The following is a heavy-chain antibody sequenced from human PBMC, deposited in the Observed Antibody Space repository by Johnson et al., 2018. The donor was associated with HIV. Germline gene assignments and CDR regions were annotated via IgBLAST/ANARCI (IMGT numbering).Heavy chain of an antibody. CDR1: GFTVNGNY. Sequence: QMLLVESGGGLVQPGGSLRLSCAVSGFTVNGNYMSWVRQAPGKGLEWVAVISYDGSNKYYADSVEGRFTISRDNSKNTLYLQMNSLRADDKAVYYCSRAAQWELDFDAFDIWGQGTMLTVSS. D-gene: IGHD1-26*01. V-gene: IGHV3-30*03. J-gene: IGHJ3*02. CDR3: SRAAQWELDFDAFDI. CDR2: ISYDGSNK.